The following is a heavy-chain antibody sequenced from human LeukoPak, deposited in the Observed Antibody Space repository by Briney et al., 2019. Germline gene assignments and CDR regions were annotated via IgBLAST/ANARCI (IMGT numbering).Heavy chain of an antibody. D-gene: IGHD3-10*01. CDR1: GFTFSSYA. J-gene: IGHJ4*02. CDR2: ISGSGGST. CDR3: AKDYYYGSGSYRSFDY. Sequence: PGGSLRLSRAASGFTFSSYAMSWVRQAPGKGLEWVSAISGSGGSTYYADSVKGRFTISRDNSKNTLYLQMNSLRAEDTAVYYCAKDYYYGSGSYRSFDYWGQGTLVTVSS. V-gene: IGHV3-23*01.